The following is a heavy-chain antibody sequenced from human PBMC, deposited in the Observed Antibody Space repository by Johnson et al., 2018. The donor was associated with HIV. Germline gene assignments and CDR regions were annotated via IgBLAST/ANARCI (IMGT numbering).Heavy chain of an antibody. CDR3: AKDKFMFLDNPVDAFDV. D-gene: IGHD3/OR15-3a*01. J-gene: IGHJ3*01. CDR1: GFAFSNYG. CDR2: ISFDGSHK. Sequence: QVQLVESGGGVVQPGRSLRLSCAAYGFAFSNYGMHWVRQAPGKGLEWVAVISFDGSHKYYTDSVKGLSTISRDNSNNTLYLHMNSLRPDDTGVYYCAKDKFMFLDNPVDAFDVWGQGTMVTFSS. V-gene: IGHV3-30*18.